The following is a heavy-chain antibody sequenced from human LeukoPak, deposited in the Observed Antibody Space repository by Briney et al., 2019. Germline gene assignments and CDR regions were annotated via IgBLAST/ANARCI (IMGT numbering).Heavy chain of an antibody. J-gene: IGHJ3*02. V-gene: IGHV3-7*03. CDR2: INQDGSEK. CDR1: GFTFSSYW. Sequence: GGSLRLSCAASGFTFSSYWMSWVRQAPGKGLEWVANINQDGSEKYYADSVKGRFTISRDNAKNSLYLQMNSLRAEDTAVYYCAKSNGYGLVDIWGQGTMVTVSS. CDR3: AKSNGYGLVDI. D-gene: IGHD3-10*01.